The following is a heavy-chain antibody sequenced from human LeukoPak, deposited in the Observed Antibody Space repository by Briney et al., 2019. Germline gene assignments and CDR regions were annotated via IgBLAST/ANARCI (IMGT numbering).Heavy chain of an antibody. D-gene: IGHD5/OR15-5a*01. CDR2: IYYSGST. Sequence: PSETLSLTCTVSGGSISSSSYYWGWIRQPPGKGLEWIGSIYYSGSTYYNPPLKSRVTISVDTSKNQFSLKLSSVTAADTAVYYCARVSTQYNWFDPWGQGTLVTVSS. V-gene: IGHV4-39*01. J-gene: IGHJ5*02. CDR3: ARVSTQYNWFDP. CDR1: GGSISSSSYY.